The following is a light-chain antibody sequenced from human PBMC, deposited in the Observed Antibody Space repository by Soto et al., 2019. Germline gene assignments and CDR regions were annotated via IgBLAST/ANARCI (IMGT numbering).Light chain of an antibody. Sequence: QSVVTQAASVSGSPGQSITISCIGTSSDIGFYNYVSWYQQHPGKAPKLMIYEVRNRPSGVSDRFSGSKSGNTASLTISGLQAEDEADYYCSSYTSTFIVVFGGGTKVTVL. J-gene: IGLJ2*01. CDR1: SSDIGFYNY. CDR2: EVR. V-gene: IGLV2-14*01. CDR3: SSYTSTFIVV.